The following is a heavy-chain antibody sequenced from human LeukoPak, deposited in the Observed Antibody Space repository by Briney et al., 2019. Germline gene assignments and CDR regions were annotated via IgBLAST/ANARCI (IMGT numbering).Heavy chain of an antibody. Sequence: ASAKVSCKASGGTFSSYAISWVRQAPGQGLEWMGRIIPILGIANYAQKFQCRVTITADKSTSTAYMELSSLRSEDTAVYYCAKGNFYDFWSGYNAFDIWAKGQWSPSLQ. D-gene: IGHD3-3*01. J-gene: IGHJ3*02. CDR1: GGTFSSYA. CDR2: IIPILGIA. V-gene: IGHV1-69*04. CDR3: AKGNFYDFWSGYNAFDI.